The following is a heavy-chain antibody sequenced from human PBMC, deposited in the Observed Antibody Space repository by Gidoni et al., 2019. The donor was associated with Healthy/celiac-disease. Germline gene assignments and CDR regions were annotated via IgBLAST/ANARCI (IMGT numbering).Heavy chain of an antibody. Sequence: GHVTISADKSISTAYLQWSSLKASDTAMYYCARGPGELSGWFDPWGQGTLVTVSS. J-gene: IGHJ5*02. D-gene: IGHD3-10*01. CDR3: ARGPGELSGWFDP. V-gene: IGHV5-10-1*01.